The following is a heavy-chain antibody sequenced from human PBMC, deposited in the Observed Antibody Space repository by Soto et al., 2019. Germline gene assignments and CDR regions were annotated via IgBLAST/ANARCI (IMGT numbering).Heavy chain of an antibody. CDR1: GDSVSSNSAA. V-gene: IGHV6-1*01. CDR3: ARDGSLKMGGATGYYYGMDV. J-gene: IGHJ6*02. CDR2: TYYRSKWYN. Sequence: PSQTLSLTCSISGDSVSSNSAAWNWIRQSPSRGLEWLGRTYYRSKWYNDYAVSVKSRKTINPDTSKNQFSLQLNSVTPEDTAVYYCARDGSLKMGGATGYYYGMDVWGQGTTVTVSS. D-gene: IGHD1-26*01.